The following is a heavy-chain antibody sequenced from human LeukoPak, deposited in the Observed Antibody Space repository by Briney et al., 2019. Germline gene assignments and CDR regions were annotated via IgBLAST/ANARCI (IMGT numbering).Heavy chain of an antibody. CDR1: GDSIRAYY. Sequence: SETLSLTCAVSGDSIRAYYWSWVRQPPGKGLEWIAYIHYTGSINYNPSLKSRVTISMDTSKGQFSLHVNSVTAADTAVYYCARYGGSPANYFDFWGQGTLVTVSS. CDR2: IHYTGSI. D-gene: IGHD1-26*01. V-gene: IGHV4-59*08. J-gene: IGHJ4*02. CDR3: ARYGGSPANYFDF.